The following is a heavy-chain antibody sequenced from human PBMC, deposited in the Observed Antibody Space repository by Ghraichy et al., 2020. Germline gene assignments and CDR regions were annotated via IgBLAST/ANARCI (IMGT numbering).Heavy chain of an antibody. CDR2: IYSGGRT. Sequence: GGSLRLSCAASGFTVSNNYMSWVRLAPGKGLEWVSVIYSGGRTYYADSVKGRFTISSDNSKNTLYLQMNSLRAEDTAVYYCARDRGYDSVWGSYRFMDVWGQGTTVTVSS. D-gene: IGHD3-16*02. CDR3: ARDRGYDSVWGSYRFMDV. J-gene: IGHJ6*02. V-gene: IGHV3-53*01. CDR1: GFTVSNNY.